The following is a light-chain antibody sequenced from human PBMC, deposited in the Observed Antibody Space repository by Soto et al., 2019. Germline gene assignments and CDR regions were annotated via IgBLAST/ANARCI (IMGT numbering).Light chain of an antibody. CDR2: DNN. V-gene: IGLV1-51*01. CDR1: SSNIGNNY. CDR3: GTWYSSLRAWG. J-gene: IGLJ3*02. Sequence: QSVLTQPPSVSAAPGQKVTISCSGSSSNIGNNYVSWYQQLPGTAPKLLIYDNNKRPPGIPDRFSGSKSGTSATLGITGRQTGDEADYYCGTWYSSLRAWGFGGVTKLTVL.